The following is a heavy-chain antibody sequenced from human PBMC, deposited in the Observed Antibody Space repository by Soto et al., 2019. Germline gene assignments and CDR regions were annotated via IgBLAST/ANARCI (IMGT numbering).Heavy chain of an antibody. V-gene: IGHV3-30*18. D-gene: IGHD3-16*02. CDR3: AKALGELSLESYDY. CDR1: GFTFSSFA. CDR2: ISYDGSEK. Sequence: QVQLVESGGGVVQPGRSLTLSCAASGFTFSSFAMHWVRQAPGKGLEWVAVISYDGSEKSYADSVKGRFTISRDNSKNTLNLQMNSLRVDDTAVYYCAKALGELSLESYDYWGQGTLITVSS. J-gene: IGHJ4*02.